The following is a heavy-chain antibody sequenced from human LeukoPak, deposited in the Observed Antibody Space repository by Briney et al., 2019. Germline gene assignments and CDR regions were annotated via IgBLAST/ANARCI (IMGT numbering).Heavy chain of an antibody. J-gene: IGHJ6*02. CDR1: GGSISSYY. V-gene: IGHV4-59*01. CDR3: ARDRTTYFGMDV. D-gene: IGHD4-17*01. CDR2: IYYSGST. Sequence: SETQSLTCTVSGGSISSYYWSWIRQPPGKGLEWIGYIYYSGSTNYNPSLKSRVTISVDTSKNQFSLKLSSVTAADTAVYYCARDRTTYFGMDVWGQGTTVTVSS.